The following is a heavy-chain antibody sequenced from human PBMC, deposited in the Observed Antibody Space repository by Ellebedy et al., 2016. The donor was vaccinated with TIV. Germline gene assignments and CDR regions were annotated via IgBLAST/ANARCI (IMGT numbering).Heavy chain of an antibody. CDR3: ARTRYYYDSSGYRQYYFDY. J-gene: IGHJ4*02. CDR2: IYDTGST. V-gene: IGHV4-59*01. D-gene: IGHD3-22*01. Sequence: SETLSLTCTVSGASISDYSWSWIRQPPGKGLEWIVYIYDTGSTNSKSSLKSRVTISVDSSKNQLALKMSSVTAADTAVYYCARTRYYYDSSGYRQYYFDYWGQGTLVTVSS. CDR1: GASISDYS.